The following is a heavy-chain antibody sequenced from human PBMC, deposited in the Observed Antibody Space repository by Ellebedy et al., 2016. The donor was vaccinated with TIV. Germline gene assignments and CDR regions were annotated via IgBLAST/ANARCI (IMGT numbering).Heavy chain of an antibody. V-gene: IGHV4-59*01. Sequence: MPSETLSLTCTVSGGSMSNYYWNWIRQPPGKGLEWVGCVFYNGSTNYNPSLRSRVTISLDTSKTQFSLKVTSVSAADTAAYFCARGLLSGGYTYGLDYWGQGNLVTVSS. CDR1: GGSMSNYY. D-gene: IGHD5-12*01. CDR3: ARGLLSGGYTYGLDY. CDR2: VFYNGST. J-gene: IGHJ4*02.